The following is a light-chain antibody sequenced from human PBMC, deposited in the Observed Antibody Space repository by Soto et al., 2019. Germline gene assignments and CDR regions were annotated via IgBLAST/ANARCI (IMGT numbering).Light chain of an antibody. Sequence: QSALTQPASVSGSPGQSITISCTGTSSDVGSYNLVSWYQQHPGKAPKPMIYEGNKRPSGVSNRFSASKSGNTASLTISGLQAEDEADYYCCAYAGSNTLVFGGGTKVTVL. J-gene: IGLJ2*01. CDR3: CAYAGSNTLV. CDR1: SSDVGSYNL. V-gene: IGLV2-23*01. CDR2: EGN.